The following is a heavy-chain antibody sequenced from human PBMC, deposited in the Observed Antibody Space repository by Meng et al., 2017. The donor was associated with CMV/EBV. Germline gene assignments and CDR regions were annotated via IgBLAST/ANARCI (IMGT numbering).Heavy chain of an antibody. CDR1: GFTVSSNY. V-gene: IGHV3-53*01. CDR3: ASRYCSSTSCRYYGMDV. J-gene: IGHJ6*02. CDR2: IYSGGST. Sequence: GGSLRLSCAASGFTVSSNYMSWVRQAPGKGLEWVSVIYSGGSTYYADSVKGRFTISRDNSKNTLYLQMNSLRAEDTAVYYCASRYCSSTSCRYYGMDVWGQGTTVTVSS. D-gene: IGHD2-2*01.